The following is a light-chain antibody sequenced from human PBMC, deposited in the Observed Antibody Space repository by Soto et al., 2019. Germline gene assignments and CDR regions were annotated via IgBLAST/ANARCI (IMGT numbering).Light chain of an antibody. Sequence: QSVLTQPPSVSGAPGQRVTISCTGSSFNIGAGYDVHWYQQLPGTAPKLLIQGNNNRPSGVPDRFSGSKSGTSASLAITGLQAEDEADYYCQSYDSSLSGPVVFGGGTKVTVL. CDR3: QSYDSSLSGPVV. CDR1: SFNIGAGYD. V-gene: IGLV1-40*01. CDR2: GNN. J-gene: IGLJ2*01.